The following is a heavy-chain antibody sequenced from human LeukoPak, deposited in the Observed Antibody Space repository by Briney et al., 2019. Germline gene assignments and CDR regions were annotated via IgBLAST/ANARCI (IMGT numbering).Heavy chain of an antibody. CDR1: GFTFSSYG. D-gene: IGHD3-3*01. J-gene: IGHJ4*02. CDR3: ARAPPYDFWSGYYYFDK. Sequence: GRSLRLSCAASGFTFSSYGMHWVRQAPGKGLEWVGFIRSKTYGGTTQYAASVKGRFTISRDDSKSIAYLQMNNLRTEDTAVYYCARAPPYDFWSGYYYFDKWGQGTLVTVSS. CDR2: IRSKTYGGTT. V-gene: IGHV3-49*04.